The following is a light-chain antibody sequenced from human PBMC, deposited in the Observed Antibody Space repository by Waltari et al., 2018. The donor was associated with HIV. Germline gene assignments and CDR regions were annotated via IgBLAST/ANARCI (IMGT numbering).Light chain of an antibody. V-gene: IGKV2-28*01. CDR2: LGS. CDR3: MQALQTPPA. Sequence: DIVMTQSPLSLPVTPGEPASLSCRSSQRLLHSNGYNYLDWYLQKPGPSPQLLIYLGSNRASGVPDMFSGSESGTDFTLKISSVETDDVGVYYCMQALQTPPAFGQGTKLEIK. CDR1: QRLLHSNGYNY. J-gene: IGKJ2*01.